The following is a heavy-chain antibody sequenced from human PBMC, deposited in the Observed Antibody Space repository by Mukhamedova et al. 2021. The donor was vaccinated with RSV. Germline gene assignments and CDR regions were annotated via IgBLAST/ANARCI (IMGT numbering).Heavy chain of an antibody. V-gene: IGHV1-2*02. CDR3: ARDLGVVGIVTPFDY. CDR2: INPNSGAT. Sequence: EYMGWINPNSGATEYVQKSQGRVTMTRDTSISTAYMELSRLISDDTAVYFCARDLGVVGIVTPFDYWGQGTLVTVSS. J-gene: IGHJ4*02. D-gene: IGHD1-26*01.